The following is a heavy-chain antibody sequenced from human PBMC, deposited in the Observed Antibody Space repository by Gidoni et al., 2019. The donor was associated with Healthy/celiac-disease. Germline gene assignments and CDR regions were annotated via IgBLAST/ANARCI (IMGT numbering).Heavy chain of an antibody. Sequence: QVQLQQWGAGLLKPSETLSLTCAVYGGSFSGYYWSWIRQPPGKGLEWIGEINHSGSTNYNPSLKIRVTISVDTSKNQFSLKLSSVTAADTAVYYCARTRYSYGGYFDYWGQGTLVTVSS. CDR2: INHSGST. CDR3: ARTRYSYGGYFDY. J-gene: IGHJ4*02. D-gene: IGHD5-18*01. CDR1: GGSFSGYY. V-gene: IGHV4-34*01.